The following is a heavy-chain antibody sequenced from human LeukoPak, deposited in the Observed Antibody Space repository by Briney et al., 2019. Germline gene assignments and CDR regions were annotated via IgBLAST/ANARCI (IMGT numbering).Heavy chain of an antibody. J-gene: IGHJ4*02. CDR1: GFTFSSYA. CDR3: AKVTPTMIVVVTGNDY. CDR2: ISGSGGST. Sequence: GGSLRLSCAASGFTFSSYAMSWVRQAPGKGLELVSAISGSGGSTYYADSVKGRFTISRDNSKNTLYLQMNSLRAEDTAVYYCAKVTPTMIVVVTGNDYWGRGTLVTVSS. D-gene: IGHD3-22*01. V-gene: IGHV3-23*01.